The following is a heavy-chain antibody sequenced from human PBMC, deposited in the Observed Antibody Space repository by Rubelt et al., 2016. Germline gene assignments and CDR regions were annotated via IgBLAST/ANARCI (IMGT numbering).Heavy chain of an antibody. Sequence: VESGGGLVQPGGFLKLACAASGLKFSGSAIHWVRQASGKGLEWIGRIRTKANSYATGYGASVKGRFTISRDDSKNTAYLQMNSLRAEDTAVYYCARDDSSSWYELGGLVYHYYGMDVWGQGTTVTVSS. CDR2: IRTKANSYAT. J-gene: IGHJ6*02. V-gene: IGHV3-73*01. D-gene: IGHD6-13*01. CDR1: GLKFSGSA. CDR3: ARDDSSSWYELGGLVYHYYGMDV.